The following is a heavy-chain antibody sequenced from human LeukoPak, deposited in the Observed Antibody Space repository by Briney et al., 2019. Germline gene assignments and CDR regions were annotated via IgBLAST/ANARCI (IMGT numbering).Heavy chain of an antibody. Sequence: GGSLRLSRAASGFTSSSYSMNWVRQAPGKGLEWVSSISSSSSYIYYADSVKGRFTISRDNAKNSLYLQVNSLRAEDTAAYYCARVERLAYFDYWGQGTLVTVSS. J-gene: IGHJ4*02. D-gene: IGHD6-25*01. CDR2: ISSSSSYI. V-gene: IGHV3-21*01. CDR1: GFTSSSYS. CDR3: ARVERLAYFDY.